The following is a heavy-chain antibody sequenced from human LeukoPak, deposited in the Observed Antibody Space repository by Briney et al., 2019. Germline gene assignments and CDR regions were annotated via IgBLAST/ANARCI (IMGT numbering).Heavy chain of an antibody. CDR2: ISYDGSNK. Sequence: GGSLSLSCAASGFTLSSYAMHWVRQAPGKGLEWVAVISYDGSNKYYADSVKGRFTISRDNSKNTLYLQMNSLRAEDTAVYYCARDPAIVVVPAAMPGRYWGQGTLVTVSS. J-gene: IGHJ4*02. CDR1: GFTLSSYA. V-gene: IGHV3-30*04. D-gene: IGHD2-2*01. CDR3: ARDPAIVVVPAAMPGRY.